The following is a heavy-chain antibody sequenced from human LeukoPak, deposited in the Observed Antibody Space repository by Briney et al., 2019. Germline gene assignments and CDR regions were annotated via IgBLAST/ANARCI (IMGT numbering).Heavy chain of an antibody. J-gene: IGHJ5*02. Sequence: ASVKLSCKASGYTFTDYDMHWVRQAPGQGLEWMGRINPDTGGTNSAQTFQGSVTMTRDTSISTAYMELRSLRSDDTAVYYCAREHHFSGSENFVRHNWFDPWGQGTLVTVSS. CDR1: GYTFTDYD. D-gene: IGHD3-10*01. V-gene: IGHV1-2*02. CDR3: AREHHFSGSENFVRHNWFDP. CDR2: INPDTGGT.